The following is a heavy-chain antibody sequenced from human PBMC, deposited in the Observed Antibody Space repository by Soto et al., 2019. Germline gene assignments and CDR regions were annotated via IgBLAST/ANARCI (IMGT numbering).Heavy chain of an antibody. CDR3: VKDPHYGSGTSPHFDN. V-gene: IGHV6-1*01. CDR2: TYYRSKWYN. Sequence: SQTLSLTCAISGDSVSANRGAWNWIRQSPSRGLEWLGRTYYRSKWYNDYAVSVKSRITINPDTSKNQFSLQLNSVTPEDTALYYCVKDPHYGSGTSPHFDNWGHGTRVTVSS. J-gene: IGHJ4*01. CDR1: GDSVSANRGA. D-gene: IGHD3-10*01.